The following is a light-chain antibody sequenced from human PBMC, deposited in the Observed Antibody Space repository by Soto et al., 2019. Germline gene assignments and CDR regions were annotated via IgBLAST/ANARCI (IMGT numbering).Light chain of an antibody. CDR3: QQYNSWPPT. CDR2: GFSS. CDR1: QDVSTN. Sequence: EIVMTQSPATLSVSPGERATLSCRASQDVSTNLAWYQQKPGQAPRLLIYGFSSTRATGIPARFSASGSGAEFTLTISSLQSEDFALYYCQQYNSWPPTFGQGTKVDI. J-gene: IGKJ1*01. V-gene: IGKV3-15*01.